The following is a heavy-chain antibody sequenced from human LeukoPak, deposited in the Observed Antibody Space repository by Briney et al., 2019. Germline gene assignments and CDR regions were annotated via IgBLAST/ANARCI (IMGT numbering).Heavy chain of an antibody. CDR2: ISGSGGST. CDR3: AKGLSAAGDYYFDY. CDR1: GFTFSNYA. Sequence: GGSLRLPCAASGFTFSNYAMSWVRQAPGKGLEWLPTISGSGGSTYYADSVKGRFTISRDNSKNTVYLQMKSLRVEATAVYYCAKGLSAAGDYYFDYWGQGALVTVSS. D-gene: IGHD2-21*01. V-gene: IGHV3-23*01. J-gene: IGHJ4*02.